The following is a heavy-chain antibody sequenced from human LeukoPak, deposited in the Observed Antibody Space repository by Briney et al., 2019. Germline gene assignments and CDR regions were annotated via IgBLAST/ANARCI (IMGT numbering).Heavy chain of an antibody. CDR2: ISYDGSNK. V-gene: IGHV3-30*18. CDR1: GFTFSSYG. J-gene: IGHJ4*02. D-gene: IGHD5-18*01. CDR3: AKDQGYSYGSFDY. Sequence: PGGSLRLSCAASGFTFSSYGMHWVRQAPGKGLEWVAVISYDGSNKYYADSVKGRSTISRDNSKNTLYLQMNSLRAEDTAVYYCAKDQGYSYGSFDYWGQGTLVTVSS.